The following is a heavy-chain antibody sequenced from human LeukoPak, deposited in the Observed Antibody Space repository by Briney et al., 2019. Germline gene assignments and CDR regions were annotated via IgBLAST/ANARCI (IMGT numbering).Heavy chain of an antibody. D-gene: IGHD1-7*01. Sequence: GESLKISCQGSGYIFTTYWIGWVRQLPGKGLEWMGIIYPGDSDGRYSPSFQGRVTISADKSISTAYLQLTSLKASDTAIYYCATPTLGTIGEYLFDYWGQGTLVIVSS. CDR3: ATPTLGTIGEYLFDY. V-gene: IGHV5-51*01. J-gene: IGHJ4*02. CDR1: GYIFTTYW. CDR2: IYPGDSDG.